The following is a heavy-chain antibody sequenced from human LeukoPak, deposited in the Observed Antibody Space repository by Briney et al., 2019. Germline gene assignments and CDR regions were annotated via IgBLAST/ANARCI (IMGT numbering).Heavy chain of an antibody. CDR2: IRYDGSNK. CDR3: AKDAPVNIVVVPAANS. V-gene: IGHV3-30*02. CDR1: GFTFSSYG. D-gene: IGHD2-2*01. Sequence: GGSLRLSCVASGFTFSSYGMHWVRQAPGKGLEWVAFIRYDGSNKYYADSVKGRFTISRDNSKNTLYLQMNSLRAEDTAVYYCAKDAPVNIVVVPAANSWGQGTLVTVSS. J-gene: IGHJ4*02.